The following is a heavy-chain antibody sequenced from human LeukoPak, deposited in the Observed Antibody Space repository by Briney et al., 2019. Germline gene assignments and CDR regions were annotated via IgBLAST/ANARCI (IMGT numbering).Heavy chain of an antibody. CDR3: ARGMYCSGGSCYPRYWYFDL. Sequence: PSETLSLTCTVSGGSISSYYWSWIRQPPGKGLEWIGYIYYSGSTNYNPSLKSRVTISVDTSKNQFSLKLSSVTAADTAVYYCARGMYCSGGSCYPRYWYFDLWGRGTLVTVSS. CDR1: GGSISSYY. CDR2: IYYSGST. J-gene: IGHJ2*01. V-gene: IGHV4-59*01. D-gene: IGHD2-15*01.